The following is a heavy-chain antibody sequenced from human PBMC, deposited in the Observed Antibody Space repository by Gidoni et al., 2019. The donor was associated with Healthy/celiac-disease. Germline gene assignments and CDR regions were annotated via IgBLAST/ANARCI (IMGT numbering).Heavy chain of an antibody. Sequence: QVQLQESGPGLVKPSQTLSLTCTVSGGSISSGGYYWSWIRQHPGKVLEWIGYIYYSGSTYYNPSLKSRVTISVDTSKNQFSLKLSSVTAADTAVYYCARLFYYDSSGYSPRPPYFDYWGQGTLVTVSS. CDR3: ARLFYYDSSGYSPRPPYFDY. CDR2: IYYSGST. V-gene: IGHV4-31*03. J-gene: IGHJ4*02. CDR1: GGSISSGGYY. D-gene: IGHD3-22*01.